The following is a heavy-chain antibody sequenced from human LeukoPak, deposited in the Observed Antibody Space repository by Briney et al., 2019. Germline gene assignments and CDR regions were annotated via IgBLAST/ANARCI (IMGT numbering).Heavy chain of an antibody. CDR3: ARARNPITMIVVASNWSDP. CDR1: GGTFSSYA. CDR2: VIPIFGTA. V-gene: IGHV1-69*13. J-gene: IGHJ5*02. Sequence: SVKVSCKASGGTFSSYAMSWVRQAPGQGLEWMGGVIPIFGTANYAQKFQGRVTITADESTSTAYMELSSLRSEDTAVYYCARARNPITMIVVASNWSDPWGQGTLVTVSS. D-gene: IGHD3-22*01.